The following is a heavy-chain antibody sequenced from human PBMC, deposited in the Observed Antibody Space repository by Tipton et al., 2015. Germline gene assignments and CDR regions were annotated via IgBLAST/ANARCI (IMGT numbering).Heavy chain of an antibody. Sequence: GLVKLSENLSLTCTVSGGSVTSGSYSWAWIRQPPGKGLEWIGYISFSDTTHYNPSLKSRVTISVDTSKTQFSLKMSSVTASDTAVYYCARARGRHGGLFDSWGQGILVTVSS. CDR1: GGSVTSGSYS. V-gene: IGHV4-61*01. CDR2: ISFSDTT. CDR3: ARARGRHGGLFDS. J-gene: IGHJ4*02. D-gene: IGHD4-23*01.